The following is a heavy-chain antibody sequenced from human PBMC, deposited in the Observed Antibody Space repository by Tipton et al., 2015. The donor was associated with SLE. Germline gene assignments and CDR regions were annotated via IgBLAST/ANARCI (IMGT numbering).Heavy chain of an antibody. CDR1: GYSINSGYY. D-gene: IGHD2-21*02. CDR2: IYRGGNT. Sequence: TLSLTCAVSGYSINSGYYWGWFRQSPGKGLEWIGSIYRGGNTYYNPSLKSRVYISLDTSKNHFSLSLTSVTAADTAVYYCASRLSDPKAFDFWGQGTLVTVSS. J-gene: IGHJ3*01. CDR3: ASRLSDPKAFDF. V-gene: IGHV4-38-2*01.